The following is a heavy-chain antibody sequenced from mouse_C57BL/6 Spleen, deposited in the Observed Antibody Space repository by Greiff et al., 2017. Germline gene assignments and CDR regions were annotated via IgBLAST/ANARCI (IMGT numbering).Heavy chain of an antibody. CDR2: IDPSDSYT. Sequence: VQLQQPGAELVKPGASVKLSCKASGYTFTSYWMQWVKQRPGQGLEWIGEIDPSDSYTTYNQKFKGKATLTVDTSSSTAYMQLSSLTSADSAVYYCARTGALYFDVWGTGTTVTVSS. J-gene: IGHJ1*03. CDR1: GYTFTSYW. V-gene: IGHV1-50*01. CDR3: ARTGALYFDV.